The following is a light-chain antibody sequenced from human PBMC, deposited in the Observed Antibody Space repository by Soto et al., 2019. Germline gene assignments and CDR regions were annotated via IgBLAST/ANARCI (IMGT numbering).Light chain of an antibody. CDR3: QHYDIYGRLT. V-gene: IGKV1-5*01. Sequence: DIQMTQSPSTLSASVGDTVTITCRTSQTINNLLAWYQKKPGKAPGPLIFDASTVNPGVPSRFSGSGSGKDFTLTISDLQPDDFATYYCQHYDIYGRLTFGPGTTVDIK. CDR2: DAS. J-gene: IGKJ3*01. CDR1: QTINNL.